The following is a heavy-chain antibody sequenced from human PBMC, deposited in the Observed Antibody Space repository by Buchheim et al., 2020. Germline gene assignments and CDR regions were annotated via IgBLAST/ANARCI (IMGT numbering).Heavy chain of an antibody. Sequence: QVQLQESGPGLVKPSETLSLTCTVSGGSISSYYWSWIRQPPGKGLEWIGYIYYSGSTNYNPSLKSRVTISVDTSKNQFSLQLSSVTAADTAVYYCARDKHYDSSGPGVWFDPWGQGTL. V-gene: IGHV4-59*01. CDR1: GGSISSYY. D-gene: IGHD3-22*01. CDR3: ARDKHYDSSGPGVWFDP. CDR2: IYYSGST. J-gene: IGHJ5*02.